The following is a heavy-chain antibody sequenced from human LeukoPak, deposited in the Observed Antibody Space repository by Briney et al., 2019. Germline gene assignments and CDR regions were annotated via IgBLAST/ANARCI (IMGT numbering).Heavy chain of an antibody. D-gene: IGHD1-26*01. CDR2: ISSSSSYI. CDR3: AREDSGSYQGGYFDY. Sequence: PGGSLRLSCAASGFTFSSYSMNWVRQAPGKGLEWVSSISSSSSYIYYADSVKGRFTISRDNAENSLYLQMNSLRAEDTAVYYCAREDSGSYQGGYFDYWGQGTLVTVSS. V-gene: IGHV3-21*01. J-gene: IGHJ4*02. CDR1: GFTFSSYS.